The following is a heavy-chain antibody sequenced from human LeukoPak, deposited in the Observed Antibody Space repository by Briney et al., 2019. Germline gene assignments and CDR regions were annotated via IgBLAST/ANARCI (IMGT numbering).Heavy chain of an antibody. V-gene: IGHV4-39*07. CDR2: IYYSGST. Sequence: PSETLSLTCTVSGGSISSSSYYWGWIRQPPGQGLEWIGSIYYSGSTYYNPSLKSRVTISVDTSKNQFSLKLSSVTAADTAVYYCARSVELWFGAWGLDYWGQGTLVTVSS. CDR3: ARSVELWFGAWGLDY. D-gene: IGHD3-10*01. J-gene: IGHJ4*02. CDR1: GGSISSSSYY.